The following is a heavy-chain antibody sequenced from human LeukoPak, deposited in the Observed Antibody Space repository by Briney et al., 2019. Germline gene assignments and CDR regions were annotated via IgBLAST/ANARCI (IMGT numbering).Heavy chain of an antibody. D-gene: IGHD6-19*01. Sequence: SETLSLTCTVSGGSISSSSYYWGWIRQPPGKGLEWIGNVYYSGSTYYNPSLKSRVTISVDTSKNQFSLKLGSVTAADTAVYYCPRRGSGWYYFDYWGQGTLVTVSS. V-gene: IGHV4-39*01. CDR1: GGSISSSSYY. J-gene: IGHJ4*02. CDR2: VYYSGST. CDR3: PRRGSGWYYFDY.